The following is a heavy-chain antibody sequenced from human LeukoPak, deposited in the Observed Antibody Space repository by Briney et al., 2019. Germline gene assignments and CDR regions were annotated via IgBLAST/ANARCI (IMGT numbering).Heavy chain of an antibody. CDR2: INHSGST. CDR1: GGSCSGYY. D-gene: IGHD1-26*01. CDR3: ARGLLEWELRDDAFDI. Sequence: PPETLSLTCAVYGGSCSGYYWSWIRQPPGKGREWIGEINHSGSTNYNPSLKSRVTISVDTSKNQFSLKLSSVTAADTAVYYCARGLLEWELRDDAFDIWGQGTMVTVSS. J-gene: IGHJ3*02. V-gene: IGHV4-34*01.